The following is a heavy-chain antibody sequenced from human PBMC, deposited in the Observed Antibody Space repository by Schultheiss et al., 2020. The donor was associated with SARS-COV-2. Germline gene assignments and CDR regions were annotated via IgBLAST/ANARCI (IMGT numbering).Heavy chain of an antibody. Sequence: SETLSLTCTVSGGSISSYYWSWIRQPPGKGLEWIGYIYYSGSTYYNPSLKSRVTISVDTSKNQFSLKLSSVTAADTAVYYCARGLDYYYGSGSNNWFDPWGQGTLVTVSS. J-gene: IGHJ5*02. CDR3: ARGLDYYYGSGSNNWFDP. V-gene: IGHV4-59*12. D-gene: IGHD3-10*01. CDR1: GGSISSYY. CDR2: IYYSGST.